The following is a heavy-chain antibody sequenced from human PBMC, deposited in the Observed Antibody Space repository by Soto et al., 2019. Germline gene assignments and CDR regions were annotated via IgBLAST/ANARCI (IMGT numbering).Heavy chain of an antibody. CDR3: ARDLFSTYYDFWSGYKSYYYYGMDV. V-gene: IGHV1-2*04. CDR2: INPNSGGT. Sequence: ASVKVSCKASGYTFTGYYMHWVRQAPGQGLEWMGWINPNSGGTNYAQKFQGWVTMTRDTSISTAYMELSRLRSDDTAVYYCARDLFSTYYDFWSGYKSYYYYGMDVWGQGTTVTVSS. CDR1: GYTFTGYY. J-gene: IGHJ6*02. D-gene: IGHD3-3*01.